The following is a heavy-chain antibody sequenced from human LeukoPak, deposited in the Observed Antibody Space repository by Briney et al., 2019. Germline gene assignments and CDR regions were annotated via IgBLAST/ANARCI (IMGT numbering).Heavy chain of an antibody. J-gene: IGHJ6*03. V-gene: IGHV5-51*01. CDR2: IYPGDSDT. D-gene: IGHD3-22*01. Sequence: GESLKISCKGSGYSLTSYWIAWVRQMPGRGLEWMGIIYPGDSDTRYGPSFQGQVTISADKSINTAYLQWSSLKASDTARYFCASGYFQGYYYYMDVWGKGTTVTVSS. CDR3: ASGYFQGYYYYMDV. CDR1: GYSLTSYW.